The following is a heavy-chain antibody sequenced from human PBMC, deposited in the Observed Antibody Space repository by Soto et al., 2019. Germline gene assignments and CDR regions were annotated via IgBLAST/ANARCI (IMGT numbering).Heavy chain of an antibody. J-gene: IGHJ6*03. CDR1: GCTFSSYW. V-gene: IGHV3-74*01. D-gene: IGHD3-3*01. Sequence: GGSLRLSCAASGCTFSSYWMHWVRQAPGKGLVWVSRINSDGSSTSYADSVKGRFTISRDNAKNTLYLQMNSLRAEDTAVYYCTRRETNLWSGYYMDVWGKGTTVTVSS. CDR2: INSDGSST. CDR3: TRRETNLWSGYYMDV.